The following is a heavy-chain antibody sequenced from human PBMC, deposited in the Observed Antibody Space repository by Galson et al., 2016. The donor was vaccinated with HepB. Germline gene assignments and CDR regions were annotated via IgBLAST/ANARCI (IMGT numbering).Heavy chain of an antibody. CDR2: IYGDDDK. D-gene: IGHD6-25*01. V-gene: IGHV2-5*02. CDR3: TKDSSAPVINYYYGMDV. CDR1: GFSLRTSGVG. Sequence: PALVKPTQTLTLTCTFAGFSLRTSGVGVGWVRQPPGKALQWLGLIYGDDDKRYSLPLKSRVTITKGTSKNQVVLTMTNIDPVDTATYYCTKDSSAPVINYYYGMDVWGQGTTVTVSS. J-gene: IGHJ6*02.